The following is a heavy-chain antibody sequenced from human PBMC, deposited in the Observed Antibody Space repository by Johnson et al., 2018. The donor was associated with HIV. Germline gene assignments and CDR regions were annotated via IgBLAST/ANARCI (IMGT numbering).Heavy chain of an antibody. CDR3: AKVSSWELRHLDAFDI. D-gene: IGHD6-13*01. V-gene: IGHV3-30*18. CDR2: ISYDGSNK. Sequence: QVQLVESGGGVVQPGRSLRLSCAASGFTFSSYGMHWVRQAPGKGLEWVAVISYDGSNKYYADSVKGRFTISRDNSKNTLYLQMNSLRAEDTAVYYCAKVSSWELRHLDAFDIWGQGTMVTVSS. CDR1: GFTFSSYG. J-gene: IGHJ3*02.